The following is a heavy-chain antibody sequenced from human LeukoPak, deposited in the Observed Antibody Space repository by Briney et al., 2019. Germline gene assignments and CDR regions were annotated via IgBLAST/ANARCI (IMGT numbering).Heavy chain of an antibody. CDR1: GGSISSYY. CDR2: IYYSGST. D-gene: IGHD3-22*01. Sequence: SETLSLTCTVSGGSISSYYWSWIRQPPGKGLEWIGYIYYSGSTNYNPSLKSRVTISVETSKNQFSLKLSSVTAADTAVYYCALGDYYDSSGYPPHYWGQGTLVTVSS. V-gene: IGHV4-59*01. J-gene: IGHJ4*02. CDR3: ALGDYYDSSGYPPHY.